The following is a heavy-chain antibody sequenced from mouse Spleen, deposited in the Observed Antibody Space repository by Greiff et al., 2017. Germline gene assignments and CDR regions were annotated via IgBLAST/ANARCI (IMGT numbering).Heavy chain of an antibody. J-gene: IGHJ4*01. V-gene: IGHV2-5*01. CDR3: AKTWDEGYAMDY. CDR1: GFSLTSYG. CDR2: IWRGGST. D-gene: IGHD4-1*01. Sequence: QVQLQQSGPGLVQPSQSLSITCTVSGFSLTSYGVHWVRQSPGKGLEWLGVIWRGGSTDYNAAFMSRLSITKDNSKRQVFFKMNSLQADDTAIYYCAKTWDEGYAMDYWGQGTSVTVSS.